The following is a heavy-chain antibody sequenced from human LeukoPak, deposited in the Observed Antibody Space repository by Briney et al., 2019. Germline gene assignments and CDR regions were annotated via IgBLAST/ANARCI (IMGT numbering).Heavy chain of an antibody. V-gene: IGHV1-69*04. CDR1: GGTFSSYA. CDR3: ARGYSGYDSYYGMDV. Sequence: GASVKVSFKASGGTFSSYAISWVRQAPGQGLEWMGRIIPIFGIANYAQKFQGRVTITADKSTSTAYMELSSLRSEDTAVYYCARGYSGYDSYYGMDVWGQGTTVTVSS. CDR2: IIPIFGIA. J-gene: IGHJ6*02. D-gene: IGHD5-12*01.